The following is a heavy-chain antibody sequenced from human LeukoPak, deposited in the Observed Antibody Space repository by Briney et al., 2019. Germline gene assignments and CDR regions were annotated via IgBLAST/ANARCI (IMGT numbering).Heavy chain of an antibody. CDR3: ARRQGCSSTSCPPDY. CDR2: IYPGDSDT. J-gene: IGHJ4*02. Sequence: KPGESLKISCRGSGYRFTTYWIGWVRQMPGKGLEWMGIIYPGDSDTRYTPSFQGQVTMSADKSINTAYLQWSSLKASDTAIYYCARRQGCSSTSCPPDYWGQGTLVTVSP. CDR1: GYRFTTYW. D-gene: IGHD2-2*01. V-gene: IGHV5-51*01.